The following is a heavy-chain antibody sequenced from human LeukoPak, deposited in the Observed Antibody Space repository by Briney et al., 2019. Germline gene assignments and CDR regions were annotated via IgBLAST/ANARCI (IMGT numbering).Heavy chain of an antibody. Sequence: GGSLRLSCAASGFTFSSYAMSWVRQAPGKGLEWVSGISNTGGSTYYADSVKGRFTISRDNSKNTLYLQMNSLRAEDTAVYYCAKGFRYFDLWGRGTLVTVSS. CDR2: ISNTGGST. D-gene: IGHD3-10*01. V-gene: IGHV3-23*01. CDR3: AKGFRYFDL. CDR1: GFTFSSYA. J-gene: IGHJ2*01.